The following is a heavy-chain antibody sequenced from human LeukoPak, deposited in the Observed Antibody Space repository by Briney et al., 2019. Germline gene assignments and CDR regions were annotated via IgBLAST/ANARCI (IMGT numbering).Heavy chain of an antibody. CDR1: GGTFSSYA. CDR2: IIPILGIA. V-gene: IGHV1-69*04. D-gene: IGHD3-3*01. J-gene: IGHJ6*02. Sequence: ASVKVSCKASGGTFSSYAISWVRQAPGQGLEWMGRIIPILGIANYAQKFQGRVTITADKSTSTAYMELSSLRSEDTAVYYCAREFGQKRFHSLDGMDVWGQGTTVTVSS. CDR3: AREFGQKRFHSLDGMDV.